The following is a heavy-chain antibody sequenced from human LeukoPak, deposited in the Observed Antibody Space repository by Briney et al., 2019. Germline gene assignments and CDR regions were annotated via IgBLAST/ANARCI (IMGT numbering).Heavy chain of an antibody. V-gene: IGHV4-30-4*01. CDR3: ARDLYYYDSSGYFIPRRVSYYYYGMDV. CDR1: GGSISSGDYY. Sequence: PSETLSLTCTVSGGSISSGDYYWSWIRQPPGKGLEWVGYIYYSGSTYYNPSLKSRVTISVDTSKNQFSLKLSSVTAADTAVYYCARDLYYYDSSGYFIPRRVSYYYYGMDVWGQGTTVTVSS. J-gene: IGHJ6*02. CDR2: IYYSGST. D-gene: IGHD3-22*01.